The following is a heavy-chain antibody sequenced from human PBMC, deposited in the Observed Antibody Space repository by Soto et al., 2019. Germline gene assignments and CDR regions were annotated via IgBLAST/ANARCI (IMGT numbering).Heavy chain of an antibody. CDR1: GYTFTGYD. CDR3: VRGLRRGYSVY. D-gene: IGHD2-2*03. V-gene: IGHV1-8*01. CDR2: MNPNTGVA. J-gene: IGHJ4*02. Sequence: QVQLVQSGAEVKKPGASVKVSCKASGYTFTGYDVNWVRQATGQGLEWVGWMNPNTGVAGFAQKFQGRVTLTGKTSITTAYMELSSLRSEDTAVYYCVRGLRRGYSVYWGQGTLVTVSS.